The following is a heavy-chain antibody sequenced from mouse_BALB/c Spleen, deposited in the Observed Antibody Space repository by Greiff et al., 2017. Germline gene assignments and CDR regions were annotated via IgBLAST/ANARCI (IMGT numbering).Heavy chain of an antibody. D-gene: IGHD1-1*01. CDR1: GFTFSSYA. V-gene: IGHV5-9-3*01. J-gene: IGHJ4*01. Sequence: EVKLMESGGGLVKPGGSLKLSCAASGFTFSSYAMSWVRQTPEKRLEWVATISSGGSYTYYPDSVKGRFTISRDNAKNTLYLQMSSLRSEDTAMYYCARQGTVVAKGAMDYWGQGTSVTVSS. CDR2: ISSGGSYT. CDR3: ARQGTVVAKGAMDY.